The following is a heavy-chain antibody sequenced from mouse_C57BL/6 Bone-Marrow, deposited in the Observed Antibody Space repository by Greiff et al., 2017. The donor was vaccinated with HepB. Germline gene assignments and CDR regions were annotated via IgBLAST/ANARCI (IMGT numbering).Heavy chain of an antibody. V-gene: IGHV1-64*01. CDR2: IHPNSGST. Sequence: QVQLKQPGAELVKPGASVKLSCKASGYTFTSYWMHWVKQRPGQGLEWIGMIHPNSGSTNYNEKFKSKATLTVDKSSSTAYMQLSSLTSEDSAVYYCAAFDLLPYWYFDVWGTGTTVTVSS. CDR1: GYTFTSYW. CDR3: AAFDLLPYWYFDV. D-gene: IGHD2-1*01. J-gene: IGHJ1*03.